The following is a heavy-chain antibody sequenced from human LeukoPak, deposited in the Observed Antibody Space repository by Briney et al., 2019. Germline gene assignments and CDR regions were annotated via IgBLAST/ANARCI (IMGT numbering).Heavy chain of an antibody. D-gene: IGHD3-10*01. CDR1: GGSFSGYY. CDR2: INHSGST. V-gene: IGHV4-34*01. CDR3: ARGPITYYYGSGSYYIFDY. J-gene: IGHJ4*02. Sequence: SETLSLTCAVYGGSFSGYYWSWIRQPPGKGLEWIGEINHSGSTNYNPSLKSRVTISVDTSKNQFSLKQSSVTAADTAVYYCARGPITYYYGSGSYYIFDYWGQGTLVTVSS.